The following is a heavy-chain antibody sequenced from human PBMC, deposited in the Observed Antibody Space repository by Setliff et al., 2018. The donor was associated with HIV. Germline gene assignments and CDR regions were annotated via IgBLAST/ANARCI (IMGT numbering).Heavy chain of an antibody. V-gene: IGHV4-34*01. J-gene: IGHJ4*02. Sequence: PSETLSLTCAVYGGSFSGYYWSWIRQPPGKGLEWIGEINHSGSTNYTPSLKSRVTISVDTSKKQVSLKLRSVTAADTAVYYCARGINNFWSGYIAWGQGTLVTVSS. CDR1: GGSFSGYY. D-gene: IGHD3-3*01. CDR3: ARGINNFWSGYIA. CDR2: INHSGST.